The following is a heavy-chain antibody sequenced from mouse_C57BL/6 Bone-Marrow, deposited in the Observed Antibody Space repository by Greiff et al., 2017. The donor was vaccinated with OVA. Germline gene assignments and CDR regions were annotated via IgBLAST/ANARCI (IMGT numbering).Heavy chain of an antibody. Sequence: QVQLKESGAELARPGASVKLSCKASGYTFTSYGISWVKQRTGQGLEWIGEIYPRSGNTYYNEKFKGKATLTADKSSSTAYMELSSLTNEDSAVYYCTRGLGTGKIDYWGQGTTLTVSS. J-gene: IGHJ2*01. CDR1: GYTFTSYG. D-gene: IGHD4-1*01. CDR2: IYPRSGNT. V-gene: IGHV1-81*01. CDR3: TRGLGTGKIDY.